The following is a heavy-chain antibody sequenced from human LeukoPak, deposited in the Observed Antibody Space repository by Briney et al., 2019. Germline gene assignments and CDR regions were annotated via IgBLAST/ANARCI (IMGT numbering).Heavy chain of an antibody. J-gene: IGHJ5*02. CDR1: GFTFSTYG. V-gene: IGHV3-30*18. D-gene: IGHD3-22*01. CDR3: AKAKEYYGSGYYGS. Sequence: AGGSLRLSCAASGFTFSTYGMRWVRQAPGKGLEWVAVISYDGSNKYYVDSVKGRFTISRDNSNNTLYLQMNSLTAEDTAVYYCAKAKEYYGSGYYGSWGQGALVTVSS. CDR2: ISYDGSNK.